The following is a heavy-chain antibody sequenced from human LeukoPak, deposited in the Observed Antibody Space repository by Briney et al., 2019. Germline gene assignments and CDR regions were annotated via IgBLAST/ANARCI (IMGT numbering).Heavy chain of an antibody. CDR1: GFTCSNYW. CDR3: VRGGGVSGYDLLDY. J-gene: IGHJ4*02. Sequence: GGSLRLSCAASGFTCSNYWMSWVRQAPGKGLEWVAHINQDGSEEHYMDSVKARFIISRDNAKNSLSLQMDSLRAEDTAVYYCVRGGGVSGYDLLDYWGQGTLVTVSS. V-gene: IGHV3-7*01. D-gene: IGHD5-12*01. CDR2: INQDGSEE.